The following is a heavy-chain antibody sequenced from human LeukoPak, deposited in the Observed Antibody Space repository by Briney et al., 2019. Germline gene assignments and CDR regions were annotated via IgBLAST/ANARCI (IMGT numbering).Heavy chain of an antibody. J-gene: IGHJ5*02. D-gene: IGHD6-6*01. V-gene: IGHV4-61*03. Sequence: KPSETLSLTCTVSGGSVSSPDSYWSWLRQPPGKGLEWIGNVYYIGTTSYNSSLKSRATISVDTSKNHFSLEVTSVTAADTAVYFCARNTSSSPWFDPWGQGTLVTVSS. CDR1: GGSVSSPDSY. CDR3: ARNTSSSPWFDP. CDR2: VYYIGTT.